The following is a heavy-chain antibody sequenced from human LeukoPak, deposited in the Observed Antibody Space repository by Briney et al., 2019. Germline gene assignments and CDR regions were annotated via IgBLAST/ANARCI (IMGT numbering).Heavy chain of an antibody. J-gene: IGHJ5*02. CDR2: IRRKVYGGTT. CDR1: GFTFGDYA. Sequence: PGGSLRLSCTTSGFTFGDYAMSWVRQAPGKGLEWVGFIRRKVYGGTTEYAASVKGRFTISRDDSKSIAYLQMNSLKTEDTAVYYCARAHHSSSWSNWFDPWGQGTLVTVSS. D-gene: IGHD6-13*01. CDR3: ARAHHSSSWSNWFDP. V-gene: IGHV3-49*04.